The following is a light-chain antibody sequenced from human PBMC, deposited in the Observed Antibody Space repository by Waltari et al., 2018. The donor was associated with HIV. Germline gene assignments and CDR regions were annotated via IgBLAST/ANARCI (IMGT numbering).Light chain of an antibody. CDR3: QVWDSGSEPPVL. CDR1: NIRPKS. Sequence: SYVLTQPPSVSVAPGQTARITCGGNNIRPKSVHWYQQKPGQAPVLVVFDDVDRPSGIPERFSGSNSGNMATLTISRVEAGDEADYYCQVWDSGSEPPVLFGGGTKLTVL. CDR2: DDV. J-gene: IGLJ3*02. V-gene: IGLV3-21*02.